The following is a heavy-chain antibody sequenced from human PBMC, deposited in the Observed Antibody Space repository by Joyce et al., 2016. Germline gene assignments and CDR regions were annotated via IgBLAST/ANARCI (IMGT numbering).Heavy chain of an antibody. CDR3: VRGSNDWLGDDY. J-gene: IGHJ4*02. CDR2: MEEHGSTI. V-gene: IGHV3-74*01. Sequence: EVQLVESGGGLVQPGGYLRLSCSASGFTFISYWMHWVRQAPGGGLVWFARMEEHGSTIDDADSVTGRFTSSRDNAKSTLYLQMDRLRDEDTAMYFCVRGSNDWLGDDYWGQGTLVTGSS. D-gene: IGHD3-10*01. CDR1: GFTFISYW.